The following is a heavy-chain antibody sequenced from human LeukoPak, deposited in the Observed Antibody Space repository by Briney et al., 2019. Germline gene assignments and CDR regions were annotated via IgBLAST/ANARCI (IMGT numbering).Heavy chain of an antibody. CDR3: ARQLLGPTDTAMSPSNFDY. D-gene: IGHD5-18*01. CDR1: GFTFSSYS. CDR2: ISSSSSYI. V-gene: IGHV3-21*01. Sequence: PGGSLRLSCAASGFTFSSYSMNWVRQAPGKGLEWVSSISSSSSYIYYADSVKGRFTIPRDNAKNSLYLQMNSLRAEDTAVYYCARQLLGPTDTAMSPSNFDYWGQGTLVTVSS. J-gene: IGHJ4*02.